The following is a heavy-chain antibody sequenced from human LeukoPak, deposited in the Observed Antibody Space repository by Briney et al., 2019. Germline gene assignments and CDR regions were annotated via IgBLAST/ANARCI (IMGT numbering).Heavy chain of an antibody. CDR1: GFTFDDYA. J-gene: IGHJ4*02. CDR3: ARTRYDQRPFDY. D-gene: IGHD5-12*01. Sequence: GGSLRLSCAASGFTFDDYAMHWVRQPPGKGLVWVSRINTDGSSTNYADSVKGRFTISRDNAKSTLYLQMNSLRAEDTAVYYCARTRYDQRPFDYWGQGTLVTVSS. CDR2: INTDGSST. V-gene: IGHV3-74*01.